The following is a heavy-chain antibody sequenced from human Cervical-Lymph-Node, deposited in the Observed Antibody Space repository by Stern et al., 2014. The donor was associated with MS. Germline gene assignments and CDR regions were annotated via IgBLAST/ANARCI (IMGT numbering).Heavy chain of an antibody. CDR2: INPNSGGT. J-gene: IGHJ4*02. CDR1: GYTFTDNY. CDR3: ARGNGYDWSTFDS. Sequence: VQLVESGAEVKKPGASVKVSCKASGYTFTDNYLHWVRQAPAHGLERMGWINPNSGGTHYAHNFQGRVTITRDTSISTVYMELSRLKSDDTALYYCARGNGYDWSTFDSWGQGTVVTVSS. D-gene: IGHD5-12*01. V-gene: IGHV1-2*02.